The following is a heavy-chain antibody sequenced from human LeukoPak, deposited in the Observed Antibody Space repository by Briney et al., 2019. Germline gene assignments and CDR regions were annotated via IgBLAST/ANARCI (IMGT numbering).Heavy chain of an antibody. CDR3: ARGYYVPINYYYYGMDV. Sequence: SGTLSLTCTVSGGSISSYYWSWIRQPPGKGLEWIGYIYYSGSTNYNPSLKSRVTISVDTSKNQFSLKLSSVTAADTAVYYCARGYYVPINYYYYGMDVWGQGTTVTVSS. CDR1: GGSISSYY. J-gene: IGHJ6*02. CDR2: IYYSGST. D-gene: IGHD3-10*02. V-gene: IGHV4-59*01.